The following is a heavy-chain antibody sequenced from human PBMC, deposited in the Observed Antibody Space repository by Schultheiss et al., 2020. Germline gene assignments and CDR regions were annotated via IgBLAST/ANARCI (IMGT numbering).Heavy chain of an antibody. D-gene: IGHD1-1*01. CDR2: FYHSGST. J-gene: IGHJ5*02. Sequence: SETLSLTCAVSGDSISNSNWWSWVRQPPGKGLEWIGEFYHSGSTNYNPSLRSRVTISVDKSKNQFSLKLTSVTAADTAVYYCARNLNDNSLDPWGQGTLVTVSS. CDR3: ARNLNDNSLDP. V-gene: IGHV4-4*02. CDR1: GDSISNSNW.